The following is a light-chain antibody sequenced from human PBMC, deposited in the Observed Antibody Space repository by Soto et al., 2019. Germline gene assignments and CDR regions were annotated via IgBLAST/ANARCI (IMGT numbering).Light chain of an antibody. CDR3: QQSYGPPFT. J-gene: IGKJ4*01. V-gene: IGKV1-39*01. CDR1: QSISDN. CDR2: AAS. Sequence: EMTQSPSSLSASVGDRVTITCRASQSISDNVNWYQLQPGKAPKLLIYAASSLQTGVPSRFSGSGSGKEFAIIISSLLLEDSATYYCQQSYGPPFTLGVGTKVEIK.